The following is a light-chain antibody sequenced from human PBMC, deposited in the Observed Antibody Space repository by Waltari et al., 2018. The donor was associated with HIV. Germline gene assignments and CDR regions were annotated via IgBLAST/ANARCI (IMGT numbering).Light chain of an antibody. CDR1: QGINQY. V-gene: IGKV1-16*02. CDR3: QQYSSYPLT. J-gene: IGKJ4*01. CDR2: GAS. Sequence: QGINQYLAWFQHKSGKAPKSLIYGASSLQAGVPSKFNGSGSGTDFTLTINSLQPEDIATYYCQQYSSYPLTFGGGTTVEIK.